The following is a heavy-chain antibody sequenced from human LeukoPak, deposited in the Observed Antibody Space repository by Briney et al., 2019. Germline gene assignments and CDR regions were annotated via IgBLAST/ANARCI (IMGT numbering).Heavy chain of an antibody. Sequence: GGSLRLSCAASGFTFSSYAMSWVRQAPGKGLEWVSAISGSGGSTYYAVSVKGRFTISRDNSKNTLYLQMNSLRAEDTAVYYCAKDSYSSGYNFDCWGQGTLVTVSS. CDR3: AKDSYSSGYNFDC. D-gene: IGHD6-19*01. CDR2: ISGSGGST. CDR1: GFTFSSYA. V-gene: IGHV3-23*01. J-gene: IGHJ4*02.